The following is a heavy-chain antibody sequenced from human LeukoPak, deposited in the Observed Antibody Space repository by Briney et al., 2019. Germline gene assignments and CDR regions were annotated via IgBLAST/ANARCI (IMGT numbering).Heavy chain of an antibody. D-gene: IGHD1-14*01. CDR1: GFTFSSYG. CDR3: AKDLNNNGRGFDY. V-gene: IGHV3-23*01. CDR2: IRASVSGT. J-gene: IGHJ4*02. Sequence: GGSLRLSCAASGFTFSSYGLSWVRQAPGRGLEGVAAIRASVSGTYYADSVQGRFIISRDNSKNTLYLQMDRLRADDTAVYYCAKDLNNNGRGFDYWGQGTLVTVSS.